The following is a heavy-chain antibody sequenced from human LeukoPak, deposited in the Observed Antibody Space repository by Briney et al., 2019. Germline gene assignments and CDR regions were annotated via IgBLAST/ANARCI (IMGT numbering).Heavy chain of an antibody. CDR2: ISSSSNYI. CDR1: GFIFNSYS. CDR3: AGGTGFIIKD. V-gene: IGHV3-21*04. J-gene: IGHJ4*02. Sequence: PGGSLRLSCAASGFIFNSYSMNWVRQAPGKGLEWVSSISSSSNYIYYADSVKGRFTISRDNAKNSLYLQMNNLRVEDTAMYYCAGGTGFIIKDWGQGTLVTVSS. D-gene: IGHD3-9*01.